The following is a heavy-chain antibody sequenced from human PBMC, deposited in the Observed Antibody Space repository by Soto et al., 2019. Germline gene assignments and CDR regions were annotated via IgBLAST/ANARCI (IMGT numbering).Heavy chain of an antibody. CDR3: ASSSGYYGPGSSYYYFDS. Sequence: QVQLQESGPGLVKPSQTLSLTCNVSGVAVSSGGYYWSWIRQHPGKGLEWIGYVYYSGSTYYNPSPRSRLTISIDTSTNQFSLKLGSVTAADTAVYYCASSSGYYGPGSSYYYFDSWGQGTLVTVSS. D-gene: IGHD3-10*01. CDR2: VYYSGST. CDR1: GVAVSSGGYY. V-gene: IGHV4-31*03. J-gene: IGHJ4*02.